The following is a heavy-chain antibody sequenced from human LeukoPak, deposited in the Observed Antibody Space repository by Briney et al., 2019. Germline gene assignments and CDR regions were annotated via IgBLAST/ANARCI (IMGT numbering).Heavy chain of an antibody. CDR3: TTQVGAIDY. CDR2: IKSKTDGGTT. J-gene: IGHJ4*02. CDR1: VFTFSNAW. D-gene: IGHD1-26*01. Sequence: GGSVRLSCAASVFTFSNAWMSWVRHAPWKGREWLGRIKSKTDGGTTDYAAPVKGRFTISRDDSKNTLYLQMNSLKTEDTAVYYCTTQVGAIDYWGQGTLVTVSS. V-gene: IGHV3-15*01.